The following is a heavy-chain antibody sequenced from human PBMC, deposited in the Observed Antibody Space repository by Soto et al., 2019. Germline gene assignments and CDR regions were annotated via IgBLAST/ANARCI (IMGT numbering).Heavy chain of an antibody. CDR3: AKDMLKWELDFYYYGMDV. D-gene: IGHD1-26*01. Sequence: PGGSLRLSCVASGFTFSSYGMHWVRQAPGKGLEWVAVISYDGSNKYYADSVKGRFTISRDNSKNTLYLQMNSLRAEDTAVYYCAKDMLKWELDFYYYGMDVWGQGTTVTVSS. CDR1: GFTFSSYG. V-gene: IGHV3-30*18. J-gene: IGHJ6*02. CDR2: ISYDGSNK.